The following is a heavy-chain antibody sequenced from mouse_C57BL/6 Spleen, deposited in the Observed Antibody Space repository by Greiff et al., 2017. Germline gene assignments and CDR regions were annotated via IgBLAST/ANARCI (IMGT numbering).Heavy chain of an antibody. CDR1: GFTFNTYA. V-gene: IGHV10-3*01. CDR3: VRERADAYYYAMDY. Sequence: EAGGGLVQPKGSLKLSCAASGFTFNTYAMHWVRQAPGKGLDWVARIRSKSSNYATYYADSVKDRFTISRDDSQSMLYLQMNNLKTEDTAMYYCVRERADAYYYAMDYWGQGTSVTVSS. J-gene: IGHJ4*01. CDR2: IRSKSSNYAT.